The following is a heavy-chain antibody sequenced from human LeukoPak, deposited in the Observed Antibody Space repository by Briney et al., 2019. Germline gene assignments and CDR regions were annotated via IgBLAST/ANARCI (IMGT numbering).Heavy chain of an antibody. D-gene: IGHD3-22*01. CDR2: IDGSGSTI. Sequence: GGSLRLSCAASGFPLNTYEVNWVRQAPGKGLEWVSHIDGSGSTIYYADSVKGRFTISRDNAKNSLYLQMNSLRAEDTAVYYCATSITMIGENRGDYWGQGTLVTVSS. CDR3: ATSITMIGENRGDY. J-gene: IGHJ4*02. V-gene: IGHV3-48*03. CDR1: GFPLNTYE.